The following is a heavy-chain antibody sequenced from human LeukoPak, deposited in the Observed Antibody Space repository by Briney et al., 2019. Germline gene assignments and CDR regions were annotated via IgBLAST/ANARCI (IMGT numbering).Heavy chain of an antibody. CDR2: ISSSSSYI. V-gene: IGHV3-21*01. CDR1: GFTFSSYA. D-gene: IGHD3-3*01. J-gene: IGHJ4*02. CDR3: ASGGFLEWLLF. Sequence: GGSLRLSCAASGFTFSSYAMSWVRQAPGKGLEWVSSISSSSSYIYYADSVRGRFTISRDNAKNSLYLQMNSLKAEDTAVYYCASGGFLEWLLFWGQGTLVTVSS.